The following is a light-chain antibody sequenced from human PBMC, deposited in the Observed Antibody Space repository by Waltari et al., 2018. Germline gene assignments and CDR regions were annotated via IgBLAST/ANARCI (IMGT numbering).Light chain of an antibody. Sequence: EIVLTQSPATLSLSPGERATLSCRASQGVGRHLAWYQQKPGQTPRLLIYDASSRATGIPARFSGSGSGTDFTLTINSLEAEDFAVYCQHRSNWPPFTFGPGTKVDIK. CDR2: DAS. CDR3: QHRSNWPPFT. J-gene: IGKJ3*01. CDR1: QGVGRH. V-gene: IGKV3-11*01.